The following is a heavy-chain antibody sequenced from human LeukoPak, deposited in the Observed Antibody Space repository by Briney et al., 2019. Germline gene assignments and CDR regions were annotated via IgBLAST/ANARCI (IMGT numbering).Heavy chain of an antibody. CDR2: TSWNSGSI. V-gene: IGHV3-9*01. J-gene: IGHJ4*02. D-gene: IGHD6-19*01. Sequence: PGRSLRLSCAASGFTFDDYAMHWVRQAPGKGLEWVSGTSWNSGSIGYADSVKGRFTISRDNAKNSLYLQMNSLRAEDTALYHCAKSPAVAGTGYFDYWGQGTLVTVSS. CDR1: GFTFDDYA. CDR3: AKSPAVAGTGYFDY.